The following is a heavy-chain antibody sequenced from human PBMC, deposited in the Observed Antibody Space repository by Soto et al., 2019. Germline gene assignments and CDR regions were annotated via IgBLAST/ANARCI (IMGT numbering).Heavy chain of an antibody. D-gene: IGHD3-22*01. CDR3: ARASHWSSGYYHYYYAMDV. J-gene: IGHJ6*02. V-gene: IGHV3-7*01. CDR2: IKEDGSEK. Sequence: GGSLRLSCAASGSTFSIYWMTWVRQAPGKGLEWVANIKEDGSEKYYVDSVKGRFTISRDNAKNSLYLRMNSLRVEDTAVYYCARASHWSSGYYHYYYAMDVWSQGTTVTVSS. CDR1: GSTFSIYW.